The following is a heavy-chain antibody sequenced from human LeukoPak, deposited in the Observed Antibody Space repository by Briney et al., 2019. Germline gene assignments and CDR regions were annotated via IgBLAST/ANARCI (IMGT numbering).Heavy chain of an antibody. CDR1: GSTFSSYG. J-gene: IGHJ4*02. Sequence: GGSLRLSCAASGSTFSSYGMHWVRQAPGKGLEWVAVISYDGSNKYYADSVKGRFAISRDNSKNTLFLQMNNLRAEDTAVYYCARVDWEGSGSYYFDYWGQGTLVTVSS. D-gene: IGHD1-26*01. CDR3: ARVDWEGSGSYYFDY. V-gene: IGHV3-30*03. CDR2: ISYDGSNK.